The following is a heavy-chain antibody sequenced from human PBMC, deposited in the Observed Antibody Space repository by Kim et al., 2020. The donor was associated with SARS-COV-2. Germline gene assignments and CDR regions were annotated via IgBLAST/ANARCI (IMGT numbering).Heavy chain of an antibody. V-gene: IGHV3-74*01. Sequence: GGSLRLSCAASGFTFSSYWMHWVRQAPGKGLVWVSRISYDGSSTNYADSVEGRFTISRDNAKNTLYLQMNSLRAEDTAVYYCARESASGSRYFDNWGQGT. CDR3: ARESASGSRYFDN. CDR2: ISYDGSST. CDR1: GFTFSSYW. J-gene: IGHJ4*02. D-gene: IGHD1-26*01.